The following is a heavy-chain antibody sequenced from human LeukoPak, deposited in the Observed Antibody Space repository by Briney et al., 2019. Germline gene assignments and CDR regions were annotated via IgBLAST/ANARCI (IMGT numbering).Heavy chain of an antibody. CDR3: ARSYYDSSGYQNNWFDP. J-gene: IGHJ5*02. V-gene: IGHV4-39*01. CDR1: GGSISSDTDY. D-gene: IGHD3-22*01. Sequence: PSETLSLTCSVSGGSISSDTDYWGWIRQPPGKGLEWIGSIYYSGSTYYNPSLKSRVTISVDTSKNQFSLKLSSVTAADTAVYYCARSYYDSSGYQNNWFDPWGQGTLVTVSS. CDR2: IYYSGST.